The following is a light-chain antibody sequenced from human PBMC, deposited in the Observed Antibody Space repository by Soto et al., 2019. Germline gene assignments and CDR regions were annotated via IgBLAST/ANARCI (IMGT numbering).Light chain of an antibody. CDR1: SANIGNNY. Sequence: QSVLTQPPSVSASPGPKVTLSCSGTSANIGNNYVSWYQQLPGAAPKLLIYDNNRRPTGVPDRFSCSKSGTSATLGITGLHTGDEDDDYCGTWDSSRSAVVFGGGTKLTVL. CDR2: DNN. CDR3: GTWDSSRSAVV. V-gene: IGLV1-51*01. J-gene: IGLJ2*01.